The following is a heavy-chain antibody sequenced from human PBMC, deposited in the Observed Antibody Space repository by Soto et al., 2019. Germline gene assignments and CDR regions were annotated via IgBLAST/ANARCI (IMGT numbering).Heavy chain of an antibody. V-gene: IGHV1-18*01. D-gene: IGHD3-16*01. CDR2: ISPYTGNT. CDR1: GYIFVNYG. CDR3: VMVDNYVTPTPQDV. Sequence: QVQLVQSGDEVKKPGASVEVSCKASGYIFVNYGIAWVRQAPGQGLEWMGWISPYTGNTHSATKIQGRLTMTTDTSKSTAYMDLGSLTSDDTAVYYCVMVDNYVTPTPQDVWGQGTTVTVSS. J-gene: IGHJ6*02.